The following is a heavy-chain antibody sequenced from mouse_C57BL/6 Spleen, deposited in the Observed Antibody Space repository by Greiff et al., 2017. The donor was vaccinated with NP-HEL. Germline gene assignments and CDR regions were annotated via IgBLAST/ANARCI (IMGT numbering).Heavy chain of an antibody. CDR3: ARGGIYYGSSTYYFDY. CDR2: INPSSGYT. J-gene: IGHJ2*01. V-gene: IGHV1-7*01. Sequence: QVHVKQSGAELAKPGASVKLSCKASGYTFTSYWMHWVKQRPGPGLEWIGYINPSSGYTKYNQKFKDKATLTADKSSSSAYMQLSSLTYEDSAVYYCARGGIYYGSSTYYFDYWGQGTTLTVSS. CDR1: GYTFTSYW. D-gene: IGHD1-1*01.